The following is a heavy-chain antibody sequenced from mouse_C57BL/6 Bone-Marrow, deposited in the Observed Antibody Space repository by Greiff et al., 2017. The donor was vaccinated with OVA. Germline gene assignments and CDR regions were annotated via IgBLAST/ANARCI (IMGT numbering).Heavy chain of an antibody. Sequence: VQLQQSGAELARPGASVKLSCKASGYTFTSYGISWVKQRTGQGLEWIGEIYPRSGNTYYNEKLKGKATLTADKSSSTAYMELRSLTSEDSAVYFCARKDWGAMDYWGQGTSVTVSS. V-gene: IGHV1-81*01. CDR1: GYTFTSYG. CDR3: ARKDWGAMDY. J-gene: IGHJ4*01. CDR2: IYPRSGNT. D-gene: IGHD4-1*01.